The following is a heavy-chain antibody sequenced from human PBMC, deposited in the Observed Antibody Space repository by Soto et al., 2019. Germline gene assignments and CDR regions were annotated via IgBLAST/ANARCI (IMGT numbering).Heavy chain of an antibody. CDR2: ISAYNGST. V-gene: IGHV1-18*01. J-gene: IGHJ3*02. D-gene: IGHD3-22*01. CDR1: GYTFTSYG. Sequence: ASVKVSCKASGYTFTSYGISWVRQAPGQGLEWMGWISAYNGSTNYAQKLQGRVTMTTDTSTSTAYMELRSLRSDDTAVYYCARDYYDSSGYYYVDDAFDIWGQGTMVTVSS. CDR3: ARDYYDSSGYYYVDDAFDI.